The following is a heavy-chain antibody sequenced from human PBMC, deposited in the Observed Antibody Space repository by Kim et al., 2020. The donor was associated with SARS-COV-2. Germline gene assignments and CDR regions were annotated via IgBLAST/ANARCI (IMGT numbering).Heavy chain of an antibody. D-gene: IGHD3-16*02. J-gene: IGHJ4*02. CDR1: GYTFTNNA. Sequence: ASVKVSCKASGYTFTNNAISWVRQAPGQGLEWMGGINTDTGNPTYAQAFTRRFVFSVDTSVTTAYLQISSLEAEATALYYCARVIWGTYRYTDYWGQGTL. CDR2: INTDTGNP. CDR3: ARVIWGTYRYTDY. V-gene: IGHV7-4-1*02.